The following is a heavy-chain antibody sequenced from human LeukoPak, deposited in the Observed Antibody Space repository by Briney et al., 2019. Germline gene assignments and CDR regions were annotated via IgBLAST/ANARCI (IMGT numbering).Heavy chain of an antibody. D-gene: IGHD3-10*01. V-gene: IGHV4-61*02. CDR2: IYTSGST. Sequence: KSSETLSLTCTVSGGSISSGSYYWSWIRQPAGKGLEWIGRIYTSGSTNYNPSLKSRVTISVDTSKNQFSLKLSSVTAADTAVYYCAREPVYGSGSYPIDYWGQGTLVTVSS. J-gene: IGHJ4*02. CDR1: GGSISSGSYY. CDR3: AREPVYGSGSYPIDY.